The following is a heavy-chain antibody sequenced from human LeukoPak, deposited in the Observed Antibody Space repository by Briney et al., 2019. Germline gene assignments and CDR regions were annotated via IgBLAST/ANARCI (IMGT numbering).Heavy chain of an antibody. CDR2: IKPSSGST. CDR3: ARHSLPGTTPFDY. CDR1: GYTFISYY. V-gene: IGHV1-46*01. J-gene: IGHJ4*02. Sequence: ASVKVSCKASGYTFISYYMHWVRQAPGQGLGWVGVIKPSSGSTTYAQKFQGRLTMTRDTSTTTVYMDLSSLRSEDTPIYYCARHSLPGTTPFDYWGQGTLVTVSS. D-gene: IGHD1-1*01.